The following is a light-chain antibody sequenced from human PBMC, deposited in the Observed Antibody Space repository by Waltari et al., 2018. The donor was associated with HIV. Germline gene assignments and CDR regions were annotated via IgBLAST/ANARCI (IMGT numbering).Light chain of an antibody. J-gene: IGLJ1*01. Sequence: SYVLTQPPSVSVAPGQTARITCGGNNIGSKSVHWYQQKPGQAPVLVVYDDSDRPPGIPERFSGSNSGNTATLTISRVEAGDEADYYCQVWDSSSDHNYVFGTGTKVTVL. CDR3: QVWDSSSDHNYV. V-gene: IGLV3-21*02. CDR2: DDS. CDR1: NIGSKS.